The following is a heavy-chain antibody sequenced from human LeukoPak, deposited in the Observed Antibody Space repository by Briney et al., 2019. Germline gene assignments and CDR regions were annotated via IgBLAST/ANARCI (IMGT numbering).Heavy chain of an antibody. D-gene: IGHD5-24*01. CDR1: GGTFSSYA. V-gene: IGHV1-69*06. Sequence: GASVKVSCKASGGTFSSYAISWVRQAPGQGLEWMGGIIPIFGTANYAQKFQGGVTITADKSTSTAYMELSSLRSEDTAVYYCARDNSVRDEAWWFNPWGQGTLVTVSS. J-gene: IGHJ5*02. CDR2: IIPIFGTA. CDR3: ARDNSVRDEAWWFNP.